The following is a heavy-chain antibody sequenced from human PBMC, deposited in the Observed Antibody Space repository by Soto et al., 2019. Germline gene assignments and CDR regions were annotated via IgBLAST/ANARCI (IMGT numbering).Heavy chain of an antibody. Sequence: ASVKVSCKASGYTFTGYYMRWVRQSPGQGLEWMGWINPNSGGTNYAQKFQGRVTMTRDTSISTAYMELSRLRSDDTAVYYCARVIYNWNYSPLDYWGQGTLVTVSS. CDR3: ARVIYNWNYSPLDY. CDR1: GYTFTGYY. J-gene: IGHJ4*02. V-gene: IGHV1-2*02. D-gene: IGHD1-7*01. CDR2: INPNSGGT.